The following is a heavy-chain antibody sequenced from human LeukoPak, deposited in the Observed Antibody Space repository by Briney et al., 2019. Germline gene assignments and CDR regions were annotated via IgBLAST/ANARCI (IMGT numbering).Heavy chain of an antibody. CDR1: GFTFSSYW. Sequence: GGSLRLSCAASGFTFSSYWMHWVRQAPGKGLVWVSHINSDGSSTTYADSVKGRFTISRDNAKNTLYLQMYSLRAEDTAVYYCAKIPYGDYVLDYYYYMDVWGKGTTVTISS. CDR3: AKIPYGDYVLDYYYYMDV. J-gene: IGHJ6*03. V-gene: IGHV3-74*01. D-gene: IGHD4-17*01. CDR2: INSDGSST.